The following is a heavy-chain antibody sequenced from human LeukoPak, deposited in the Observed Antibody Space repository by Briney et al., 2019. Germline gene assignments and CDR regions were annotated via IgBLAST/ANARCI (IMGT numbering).Heavy chain of an antibody. V-gene: IGHV3-48*04. CDR3: ARMWARGGRSKWYFDY. CDR1: GFTFSSYA. Sequence: PGGSLRLSCAASGFTFSSYAMSWVRQAPGKGLEWVSYISSSGSTIYYADSVKGRFTISRDNAKNSLYLQMNSLRAEDTAVYYCARMWARGGRSKWYFDYWGQGTLVTVSS. D-gene: IGHD3-16*01. CDR2: ISSSGSTI. J-gene: IGHJ4*02.